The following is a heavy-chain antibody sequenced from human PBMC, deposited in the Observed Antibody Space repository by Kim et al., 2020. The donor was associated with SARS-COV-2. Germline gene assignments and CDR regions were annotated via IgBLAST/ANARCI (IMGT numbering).Heavy chain of an antibody. D-gene: IGHD3-22*01. J-gene: IGHJ3*02. Sequence: ASVKVSCKASGYTFTSYAMNWVRQAPGQGLEWMGWINTNTGNPTYAQGFTGRFVFSLDTSVSTAYLQISSLKAEDTAVYYCARDFRVFEYYYDSSVPPYAFDIWGQGTMVTVSS. CDR3: ARDFRVFEYYYDSSVPPYAFDI. CDR1: GYTFTSYA. CDR2: INTNTGNP. V-gene: IGHV7-4-1*02.